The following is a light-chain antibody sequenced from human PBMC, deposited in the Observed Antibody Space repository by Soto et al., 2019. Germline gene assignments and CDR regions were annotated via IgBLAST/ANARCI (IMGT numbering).Light chain of an antibody. V-gene: IGKV1-8*01. CDR1: QGISSY. J-gene: IGKJ2*01. CDR2: AAS. CDR3: QQYYSYPLMYT. Sequence: AIRMTQSPSSFSASTGDRVTITCRASQGISSYLAWYQQKPGKAPKLLIYAASTLQSGVPSRFSGSGSGTDFTLTISCLQSEDFATYYCQQYYSYPLMYTFGQGTKLEI.